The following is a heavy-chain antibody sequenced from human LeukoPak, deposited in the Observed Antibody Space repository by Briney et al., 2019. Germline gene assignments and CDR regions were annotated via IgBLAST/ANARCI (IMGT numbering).Heavy chain of an antibody. Sequence: GGSLRLSCAASGFTFSSYSMNWVRQAPGKGLEWVSYISSSSSTIYYADSVKGRFTISRDNAKNSLYLQMNSLRAEDTAVYYCARSTYYYGSGSYGYWGQGTLVTVSS. CDR1: GFTFSSYS. D-gene: IGHD3-10*01. CDR2: ISSSSSTI. V-gene: IGHV3-48*01. J-gene: IGHJ4*02. CDR3: ARSTYYYGSGSYGY.